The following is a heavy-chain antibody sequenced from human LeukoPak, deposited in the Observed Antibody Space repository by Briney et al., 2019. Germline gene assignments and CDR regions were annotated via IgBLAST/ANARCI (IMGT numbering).Heavy chain of an antibody. V-gene: IGHV5-51*01. J-gene: IGHJ3*02. CDR2: IYPGDSDT. CDR3: ARQINYYDSSGYPKHDAFDI. Sequence: PGESLKISCKGSGHSFTSYWIGWVRQMPGKGLEWMGIIYPGDSDTRYSPSFQGQVTISADKSISTAYLQWSSLKASDTAMYYCARQINYYDSSGYPKHDAFDIWGQGTMVTVSS. D-gene: IGHD3-22*01. CDR1: GHSFTSYW.